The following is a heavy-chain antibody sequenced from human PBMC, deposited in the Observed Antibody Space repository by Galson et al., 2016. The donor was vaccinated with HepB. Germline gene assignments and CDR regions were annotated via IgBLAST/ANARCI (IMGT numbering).Heavy chain of an antibody. V-gene: IGHV3-21*01. CDR2: ISSSSSYI. CDR3: AGDILWFGELTRVYYFDY. D-gene: IGHD3-10*01. J-gene: IGHJ4*02. CDR1: GFTFSSYS. Sequence: SLRLSCAASGFTFSSYSMDWVRQAPGKGLEWVSSISSSSSYIHYADSVKGRFTISRDNAKNSLYLQMNSLRAEDTAVYYCAGDILWFGELTRVYYFDYWGQGTLVTVFS.